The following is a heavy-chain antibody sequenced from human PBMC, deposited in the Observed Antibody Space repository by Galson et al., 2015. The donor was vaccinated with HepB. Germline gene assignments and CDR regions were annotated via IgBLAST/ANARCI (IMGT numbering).Heavy chain of an antibody. CDR1: GFTFGNYG. Sequence: SLRLSCAASGFTFGNYGMHWVRQAPGKGLEWVAVIWNDGNNRYYSDSVKGRFSISRDNSKNTLYLQMNSLRAEDTAMYYCARAAAGSVGWFDPWGQGTLVTVSS. J-gene: IGHJ5*02. CDR2: IWNDGNNR. V-gene: IGHV3-33*01. D-gene: IGHD6-13*01. CDR3: ARAAAGSVGWFDP.